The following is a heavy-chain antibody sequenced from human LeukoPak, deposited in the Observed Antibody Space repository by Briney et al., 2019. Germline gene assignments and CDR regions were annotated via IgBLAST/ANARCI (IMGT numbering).Heavy chain of an antibody. CDR3: ARVGTFDAFDI. V-gene: IGHV3-21*01. CDR1: GFTFSSYS. Sequence: GGSLRLSCAASGFTFSSYSMNWVRQAPGKGLEWVSSISSSSSYIYYADSVKGRFTISRDNAKNSLYLQMNSLRAEDTAVYYCARVGTFDAFDIWGQGTMVTVSS. J-gene: IGHJ3*02. CDR2: ISSSSSYI. D-gene: IGHD7-27*01.